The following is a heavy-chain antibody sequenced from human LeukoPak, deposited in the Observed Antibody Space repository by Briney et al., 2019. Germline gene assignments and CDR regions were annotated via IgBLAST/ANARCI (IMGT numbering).Heavy chain of an antibody. CDR2: IIPIFGTA. Sequence: ASVKVSCKASGGTFSSYATSWVRQAPGQGLEWMGGIIPIFGTANYAQKFQGRVTITTDESTSTAYMELSSLRSEDTAVYYCAVGPTYYYDSSGYYRAFDIWGQGTMVTVSS. V-gene: IGHV1-69*05. CDR1: GGTFSSYA. J-gene: IGHJ3*02. CDR3: AVGPTYYYDSSGYYRAFDI. D-gene: IGHD3-22*01.